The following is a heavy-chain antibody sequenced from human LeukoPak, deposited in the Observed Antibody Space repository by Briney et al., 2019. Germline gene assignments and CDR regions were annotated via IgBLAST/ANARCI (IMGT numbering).Heavy chain of an antibody. J-gene: IGHJ3*02. V-gene: IGHV3-9*01. CDR1: GFNFGDYY. CDR2: ISWNSGSI. CDR3: AKDTSDAFDI. Sequence: PGGSLRLSCVASGFNFGDYYMNWIRQSPGKGLEWVSGISWNSGSIGYADSVKGRFTISRDNAKNSLYLQMNSLRAEDTALYYCAKDTSDAFDIWGQGTMVTVSS.